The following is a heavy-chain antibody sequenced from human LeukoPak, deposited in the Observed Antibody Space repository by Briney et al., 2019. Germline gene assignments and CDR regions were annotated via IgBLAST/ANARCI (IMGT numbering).Heavy chain of an antibody. Sequence: ASVKASCKASGYTFTSYDINWVRQATGQGLKWMGWMNPNSGNTGYAQKFQGRVTMTRNTSISTAYLELSSLRSEDPAVYYCARGYMDYGDYAIDYWGQGTLVTVSS. J-gene: IGHJ4*02. CDR1: GYTFTSYD. D-gene: IGHD4-17*01. CDR3: ARGYMDYGDYAIDY. V-gene: IGHV1-8*01. CDR2: MNPNSGNT.